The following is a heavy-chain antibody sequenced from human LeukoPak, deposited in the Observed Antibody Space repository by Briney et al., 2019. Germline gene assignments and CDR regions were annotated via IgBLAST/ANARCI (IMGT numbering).Heavy chain of an antibody. V-gene: IGHV3-30*02. CDR2: IRYDGSNQ. D-gene: IGHD1-26*01. CDR3: AKGPVVGATSEPIDY. CDR1: GFTFSRYG. J-gene: IGHJ4*02. Sequence: GGSLRLTCAASGFTFSRYGMPWVRQAPGKGLEWVAFIRYDGSNQYSAASVKGRFTISRDNSKNTLYLQMNSLRAEDTAVYYCAKGPVVGATSEPIDYWGQGSLVSVSS.